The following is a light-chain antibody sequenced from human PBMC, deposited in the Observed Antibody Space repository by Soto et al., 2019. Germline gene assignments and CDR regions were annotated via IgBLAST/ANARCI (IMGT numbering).Light chain of an antibody. CDR3: HQYCSSPYT. J-gene: IGKJ2*01. CDR1: QSVGNSY. Sequence: EIVLTQSPGTLSLSPGERATLSCRASQSVGNSYLAWYQQKPGQAPRLLIYGASGRATGIPDRFSGGGSGTDFSLTISSLEPEDFAVYYCHQYCSSPYTFGQGTKLEI. CDR2: GAS. V-gene: IGKV3-20*01.